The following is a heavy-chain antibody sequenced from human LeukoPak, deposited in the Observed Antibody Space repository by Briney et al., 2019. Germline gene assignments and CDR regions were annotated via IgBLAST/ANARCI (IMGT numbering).Heavy chain of an antibody. Sequence: SETLSLICAVYGGSFSGYYWTWIRQPPGKGLEWIGEINHSGSTNYNPSLKSRVTISVDTSKNQFSLKLSSVTAADTAMYYCARNGVRGVKKPYYFDYWGQGTLVTVSS. D-gene: IGHD3-10*01. V-gene: IGHV4-34*01. J-gene: IGHJ4*02. CDR2: INHSGST. CDR3: ARNGVRGVKKPYYFDY. CDR1: GGSFSGYY.